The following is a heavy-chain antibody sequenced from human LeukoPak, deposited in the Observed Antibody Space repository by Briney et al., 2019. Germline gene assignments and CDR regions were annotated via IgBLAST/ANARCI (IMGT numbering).Heavy chain of an antibody. CDR1: GGTFSSYA. V-gene: IGHV1-69*04. CDR3: AREALPGGYDSSGEPDY. D-gene: IGHD3-22*01. Sequence: SVKVSCKASGGTFSSYAISWVRQAPGQGLEWMGRIIPIFGIANYAQRFQGRVTITADKSTSTAYMELSSLRSEDTAVYYCAREALPGGYDSSGEPDYWGQGTLVTVSS. CDR2: IIPIFGIA. J-gene: IGHJ4*02.